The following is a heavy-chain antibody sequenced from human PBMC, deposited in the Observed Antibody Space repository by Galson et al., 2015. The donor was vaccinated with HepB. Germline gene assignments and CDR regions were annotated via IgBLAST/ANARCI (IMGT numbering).Heavy chain of an antibody. D-gene: IGHD6-13*01. J-gene: IGHJ6*02. Sequence: QSGAEVKKPGESLKISCKGSGYSFTNYWIGWVRQMPGKGLEWMGIIYPGDSDTRYSPSFQGQVTISADKSISTAYLQWSSLKASDTAMYDCASRSIAAAGYYYYYGMDIWGQGTTVTVSS. CDR1: GYSFTNYW. V-gene: IGHV5-51*03. CDR2: IYPGDSDT. CDR3: ASRSIAAAGYYYYYGMDI.